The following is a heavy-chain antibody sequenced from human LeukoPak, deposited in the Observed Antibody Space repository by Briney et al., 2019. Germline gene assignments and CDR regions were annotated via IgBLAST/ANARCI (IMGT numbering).Heavy chain of an antibody. D-gene: IGHD3-10*01. Sequence: SETLSLTCTVSGGSISSGDYYWSWIRQPPGKGLEWIGYIYYSGSTYYNPSLKSRVTISVDTSKNQFSLKLSSVTAADTAVYYCARVRGVKVRGRSVQKAFDYWGQGTLVTVSS. CDR2: IYYSGST. CDR3: ARVRGVKVRGRSVQKAFDY. CDR1: GGSISSGDYY. J-gene: IGHJ4*02. V-gene: IGHV4-30-4*01.